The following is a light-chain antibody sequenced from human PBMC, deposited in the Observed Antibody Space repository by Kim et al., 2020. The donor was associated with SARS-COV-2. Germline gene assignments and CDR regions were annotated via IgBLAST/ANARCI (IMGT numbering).Light chain of an antibody. Sequence: PGDKVTRTCGTSTGTVTPTHYPYWFQKKPGEVPKTLIFDTRSRHSWTPARFSGSLSGDKAVLTLAGAQPEDEGDYYCLLSFSGIRVFGGGTQLTVL. CDR3: LLSFSGIRV. V-gene: IGLV7-46*01. CDR1: TGTVTPTHY. J-gene: IGLJ3*02. CDR2: DTR.